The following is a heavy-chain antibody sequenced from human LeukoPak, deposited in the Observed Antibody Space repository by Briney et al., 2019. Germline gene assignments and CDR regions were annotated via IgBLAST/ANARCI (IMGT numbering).Heavy chain of an antibody. J-gene: IGHJ3*02. Sequence: ASVKVSCKASGYTFTGYYMHWVRQAPGQGLEWMGWINPNSGGTNYAQKFQGRVTMTRDTSISTAYMELSRLRSDDTAVYYCARPWMPTGGDVEAFDTWGQGTMVTVSS. V-gene: IGHV1-2*02. CDR1: GYTFTGYY. CDR3: ARPWMPTGGDVEAFDT. CDR2: INPNSGGT. D-gene: IGHD7-27*01.